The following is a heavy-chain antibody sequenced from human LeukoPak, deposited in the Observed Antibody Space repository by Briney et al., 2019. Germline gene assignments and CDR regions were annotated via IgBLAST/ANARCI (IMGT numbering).Heavy chain of an antibody. D-gene: IGHD2-15*01. CDR2: IYYSGST. CDR1: GGSISSSSYY. CDR3: ARRVIGGFNWSDP. V-gene: IGHV4-39*01. J-gene: IGHJ5*02. Sequence: SETLSLTCTVSGGSISSSSYYWGWIRQPPGKGLEWIGSIYYSGSTYYNPSLKSRVTISVDTSKNQFSLKLSSVTAADTAVYYCARRVIGGFNWSDPWGQGTLVTVSS.